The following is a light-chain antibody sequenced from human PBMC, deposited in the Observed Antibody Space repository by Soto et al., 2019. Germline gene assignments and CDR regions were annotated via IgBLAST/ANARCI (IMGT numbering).Light chain of an antibody. CDR2: EVS. J-gene: IGLJ3*02. CDR3: SSYRSTITV. V-gene: IGLV2-14*01. CDR1: TSDIGHYNY. Sequence: QSVLTQPASESGSPGQSVTISCTATTSDIGHYNYVSWYQQHPGKAPKLVIYEVSNRPLGVSSRYSGSKSGNTASLTISGLQAEDEADYYCSSYRSTITVFGGGTKLTVL.